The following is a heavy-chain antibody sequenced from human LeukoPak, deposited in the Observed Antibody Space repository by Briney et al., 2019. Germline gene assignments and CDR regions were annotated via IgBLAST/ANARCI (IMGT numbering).Heavy chain of an antibody. Sequence: GASVKVSCKASGYTFINYGISWVRQAPGQGLEWMGWISAENGNTGYVENLQGRVTMTTDTSSSTVYMELRSLRPDDTAVFYCARQGSGTSKLDYWGQGALVTVSS. V-gene: IGHV1-18*01. CDR2: ISAENGNT. CDR3: ARQGSGTSKLDY. D-gene: IGHD3-10*01. J-gene: IGHJ4*02. CDR1: GYTFINYG.